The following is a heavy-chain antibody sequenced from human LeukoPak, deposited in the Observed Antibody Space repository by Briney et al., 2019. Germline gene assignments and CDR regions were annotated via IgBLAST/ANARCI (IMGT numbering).Heavy chain of an antibody. CDR2: ISSRSSYI. Sequence: GGSLRLSCAASGFTFSSYSMNWVRQAPGKGLEGGSSISSRSSYIYYADSVKGRFTISRDNAQNTLYLPMNSLRAEDTAVYYCARDGVSDYCGGDCYSRGSLDVWGKGTTVTVSS. CDR3: ARDGVSDYCGGDCYSRGSLDV. D-gene: IGHD2-21*02. CDR1: GFTFSSYS. V-gene: IGHV3-21*01. J-gene: IGHJ6*04.